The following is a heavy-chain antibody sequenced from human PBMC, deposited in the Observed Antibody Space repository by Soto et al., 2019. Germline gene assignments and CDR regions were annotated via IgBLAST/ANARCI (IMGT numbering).Heavy chain of an antibody. D-gene: IGHD3-10*01. CDR3: ARVIIGGSNWFDP. CDR1: GYTFTSYG. CDR2: ISAYNGNT. V-gene: IGHV1-18*04. J-gene: IGHJ5*02. Sequence: ASVKVSCKAFGYTFTSYGITWVRQAPGQGLEWMGWISAYNGNTNYAQKLQGRVTMTTDTSTSTAYMELRSLRSDDTAVYYCARVIIGGSNWFDPWGHGTMVTVSS.